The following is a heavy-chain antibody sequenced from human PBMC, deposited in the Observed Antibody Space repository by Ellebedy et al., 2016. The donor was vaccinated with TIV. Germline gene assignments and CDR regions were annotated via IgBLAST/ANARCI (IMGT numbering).Heavy chain of an antibody. D-gene: IGHD3-22*01. CDR2: LNAGGDDT. Sequence: GGSLRPSCAASGFTFSSFAMHWVRQAPGKGLEWLSVLNAGGDDTYNADSVKGRFTVTRDNSKSTLFLQMNGLRAEDTAVYYCAKGSSSGFNYDRVGFQSWGQGTLVTVSS. J-gene: IGHJ4*02. CDR1: GFTFSSFA. V-gene: IGHV3-23*01. CDR3: AKGSSSGFNYDRVGFQS.